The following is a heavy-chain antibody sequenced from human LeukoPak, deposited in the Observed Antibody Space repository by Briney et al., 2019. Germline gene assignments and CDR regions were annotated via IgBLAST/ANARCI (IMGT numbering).Heavy chain of an antibody. CDR3: AKGAHYYGSGSYYPFDY. V-gene: IGHV3-48*01. J-gene: IGHJ4*02. CDR2: ISSNSRTI. D-gene: IGHD3-10*01. Sequence: GGSLRLSRAASGFTFSSYSMNWVRQAPGKGLEWVSYISSNSRTIYYADSVKGRFTISRDNSKNTLYLQMNGLRGEDSAVYYCAKGAHYYGSGSYYPFDYWGQGTLVTVSS. CDR1: GFTFSSYS.